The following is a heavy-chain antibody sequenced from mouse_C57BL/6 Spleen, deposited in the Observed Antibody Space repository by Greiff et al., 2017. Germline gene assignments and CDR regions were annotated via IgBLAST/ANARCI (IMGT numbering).Heavy chain of an antibody. D-gene: IGHD4-1*01. CDR2: IDPENGDT. J-gene: IGHJ2*01. CDR1: GFNIKDDY. V-gene: IGHV14-4*01. CDR3: TTLTGTGYFDY. Sequence: VQLKESGAELVRPGASVKLSCTASGFNIKDDYMHWVKQRPEQGLEWIGWIDPENGDTEYASKFQGKATITADTSSNPAYLQLSSLTSEDTAVYYCTTLTGTGYFDYWGQGTTLTVSS.